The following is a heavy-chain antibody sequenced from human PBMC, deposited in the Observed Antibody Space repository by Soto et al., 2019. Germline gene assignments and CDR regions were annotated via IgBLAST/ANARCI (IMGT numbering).Heavy chain of an antibody. V-gene: IGHV4-59*01. CDR2: FHYSGST. CDR3: ASEEDGDSPLDV. Sequence: QVQLQESGPGLVKPSETLSLTCTVSGGSISSYYWSWIRPPPGKGLGWIGYFHYSGSTNYYPSLKSRVTISVDTSNTQFSSKPSSVTAADTAVYYCASEEDGDSPLDVGGTGTTVTV. D-gene: IGHD5-18*01. J-gene: IGHJ6*03. CDR1: GGSISSYY.